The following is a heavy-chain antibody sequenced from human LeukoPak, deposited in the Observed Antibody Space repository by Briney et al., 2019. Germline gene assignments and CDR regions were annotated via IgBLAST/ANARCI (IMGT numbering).Heavy chain of an antibody. CDR1: GVTVTSNY. Sequence: GGSLTLSCAASGVTVTSNYMSWVRQTPGQRLEWVAVIYSGGSTYYADSVKGRFTVSSDNSKNTLYLQMNSLRAEDTAVYYCARGVGYCSGGSCYSGFNYWGQGTLVTVSS. D-gene: IGHD2-15*01. V-gene: IGHV3-53*01. CDR2: IYSGGST. J-gene: IGHJ4*02. CDR3: ARGVGYCSGGSCYSGFNY.